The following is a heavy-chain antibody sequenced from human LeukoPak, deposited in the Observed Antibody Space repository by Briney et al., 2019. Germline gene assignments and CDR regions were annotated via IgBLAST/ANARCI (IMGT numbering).Heavy chain of an antibody. J-gene: IGHJ6*03. CDR2: IYYSGST. CDR1: GGSISSYY. V-gene: IGHV4-59*01. Sequence: PSETLSLTCTVSGGSISSYYWSWIRQPPGKGLEWIGYIYYSGSTNYNPSLKSRVTISVDTSKNQFSLKLSSVTAADTAVYYCARTPYCGGDCYAGDYYYYYMDAWGKGTTVTVSS. CDR3: ARTPYCGGDCYAGDYYYYYMDA. D-gene: IGHD2-21*02.